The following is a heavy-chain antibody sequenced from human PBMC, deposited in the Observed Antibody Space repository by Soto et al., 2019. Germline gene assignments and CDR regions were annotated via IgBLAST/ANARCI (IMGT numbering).Heavy chain of an antibody. D-gene: IGHD6-19*01. CDR1: GFTFSGHA. J-gene: IGHJ4*02. V-gene: IGHV3-23*01. CDR3: AKASQYSSGWGHFDS. Sequence: GGSLRLSCETSGFTFSGHAMTWVRQAPGEGLEWVSTINGNGYSTYYTDSVKGRFTISRDNSKNTLYLQMNSLGAEDTALYYCAKASQYSSGWGHFDSWGQGTLVTVSS. CDR2: INGNGYST.